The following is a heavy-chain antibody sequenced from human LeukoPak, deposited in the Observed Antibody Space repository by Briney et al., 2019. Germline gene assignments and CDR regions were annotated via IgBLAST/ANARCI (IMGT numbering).Heavy chain of an antibody. D-gene: IGHD2-2*01. CDR3: AREVSASYDN. CDR1: GGSISSSSYY. J-gene: IGHJ4*02. Sequence: SETLSLTCTVSGGSISSSSYYWGWIRQPPGKGLEWSGSIYYSGSTFYNPSLRSRVTISVDTSNSQFSLKVISVTAADTAVYYCAREVSASYDNWGQGTLVTVSS. V-gene: IGHV4-39*02. CDR2: IYYSGST.